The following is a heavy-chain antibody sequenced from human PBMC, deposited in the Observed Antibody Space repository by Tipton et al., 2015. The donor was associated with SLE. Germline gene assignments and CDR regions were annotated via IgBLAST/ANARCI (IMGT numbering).Heavy chain of an antibody. CDR3: ARASYCSGGSCYPHYFDY. CDR2: ISAYNCNT. V-gene: IGHV1-18*01. J-gene: IGHJ4*02. D-gene: IGHD2-15*01. Sequence: QSGPEVKKPGASVKVSCKASGYTFTSYGISWVRQAPGQGLEWMGWISAYNCNTNYAQKLQGRVTMTTDTSTSTAYMELRSLRSDDTAVYYCARASYCSGGSCYPHYFDYWGQGTLVTVSS. CDR1: GYTFTSYG.